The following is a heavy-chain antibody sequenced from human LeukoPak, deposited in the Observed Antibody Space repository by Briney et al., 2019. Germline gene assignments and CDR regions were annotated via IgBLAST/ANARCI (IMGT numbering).Heavy chain of an antibody. J-gene: IGHJ4*02. V-gene: IGHV3-30*03. D-gene: IGHD3-22*01. CDR3: ARDRAYYYDSSGYYHFDH. CDR1: GFTFSSYG. Sequence: GGSLRLSCAASGFTFSSYGMHWVRQAPGKGLEWVAVISYDGSNKYYADSVKGRFTISRDNSKNTLYLQMNSLRAEDTAVYYCARDRAYYYDSSGYYHFDHWGQGTLVTVSS. CDR2: ISYDGSNK.